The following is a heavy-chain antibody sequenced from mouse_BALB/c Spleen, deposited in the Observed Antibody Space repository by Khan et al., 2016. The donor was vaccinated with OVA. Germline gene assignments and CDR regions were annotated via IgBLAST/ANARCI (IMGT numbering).Heavy chain of an antibody. CDR1: GDSITSGF. CDR2: VTYSGNT. V-gene: IGHV3-8*02. CDR3: ARSYGSWAMDY. J-gene: IGHJ4*01. Sequence: EVKLLESGPSLVKPSQTLSLTCSVTGDSITSGFWNWIRKFPGNKFAYMGYVTYSGNTYYNPSLKSRISITRNTSKSQYYLQLNSVTTEDTATYFCARSYGSWAMDYWGQGTSVTVSS. D-gene: IGHD1-1*01.